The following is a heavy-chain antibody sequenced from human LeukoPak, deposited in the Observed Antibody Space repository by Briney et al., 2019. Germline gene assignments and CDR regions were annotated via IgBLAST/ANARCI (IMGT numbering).Heavy chain of an antibody. CDR1: GGSIINRSYY. V-gene: IGHV4-39*01. J-gene: IGHJ4*02. Sequence: SETLSLTCTVSGGSIINRSYYWGWIRQPPGKGLEWIGSIYYSGSTYYNPSLKSRVTISVDTSKNQFSLKLSSVTAADTAVYYCARRRMYYDILTGPKAWGYYFDYWGQGTLVTVSS. D-gene: IGHD3-9*01. CDR3: ARRRMYYDILTGPKAWGYYFDY. CDR2: IYYSGST.